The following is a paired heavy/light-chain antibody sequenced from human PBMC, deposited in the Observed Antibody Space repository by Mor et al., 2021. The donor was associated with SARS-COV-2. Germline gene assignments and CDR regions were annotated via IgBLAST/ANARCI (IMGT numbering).Light chain of an antibody. Sequence: QSALTQPPSASGSPGQSVTISCTGTSSDVGGYNYVSWYQQHPGKAPKLMIYEVSKRPSGVPDRFSGSNSGNTASLTVSGLQAEDEAEYYCSSYAGNKNFVVFGGGTKLTVL. CDR3: SSYAGNKNFVV. J-gene: IGLJ2*01. CDR1: SSDVGGYNY. V-gene: IGLV2-8*01. CDR2: EVS.
Heavy chain of an antibody. J-gene: IGHJ4*02. Sequence: QLQLQESGPGLVKPSETLSLTCTVSGDSISSNYYFWGWIRQPPGKGLEWIGSLYYSGNTYYNPSLKSRVTISVDASKNQFSLKLTSVTAADTAMYYCARQQSTATADYWGQGTLVTVSS. CDR1: GDSISSNYYF. CDR3: ARQQSTATADY. CDR2: LYYSGNT. V-gene: IGHV4-39*01. D-gene: IGHD2-21*02.